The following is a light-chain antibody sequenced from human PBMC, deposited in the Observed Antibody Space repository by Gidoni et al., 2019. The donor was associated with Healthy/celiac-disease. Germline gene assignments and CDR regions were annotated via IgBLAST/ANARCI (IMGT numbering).Light chain of an antibody. CDR2: DVS. Sequence: QSALTQPRPVSGSPGQSVTISCTGSSSDVGGYNYVSWYQQHPGKAPKLMIYDVSKRPSGVPDRFSGSKSGNTASLTISGLQAEDEADYYCCSYAGSYTWYVFGTGTKVNRP. V-gene: IGLV2-11*01. CDR3: CSYAGSYTWYV. CDR1: SSDVGGYNY. J-gene: IGLJ1*01.